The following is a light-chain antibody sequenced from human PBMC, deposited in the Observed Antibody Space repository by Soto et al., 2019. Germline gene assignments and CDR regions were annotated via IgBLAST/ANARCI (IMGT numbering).Light chain of an antibody. V-gene: IGKV1-5*03. CDR2: EAS. CDR1: QSISGS. J-gene: IGKJ1*01. Sequence: DIQMTQSPSTLSASVGDRVTITCRASQSISGSLAWYQQKPEKAPKLLIYEASNLKSGVPSRFSGSGSGTEDTRTISSLQPDDSASYYWQQYNGYWPFGQGTRVEIK. CDR3: QQYNGYWP.